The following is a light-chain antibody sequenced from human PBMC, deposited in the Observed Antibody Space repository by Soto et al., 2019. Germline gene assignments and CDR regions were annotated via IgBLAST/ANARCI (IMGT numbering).Light chain of an antibody. J-gene: IGLJ3*02. V-gene: IGLV1-47*02. CDR1: KSNIGSNE. CDR2: ADS. Sequence: QSVLTQPPSASGTPGQRVTISCSGSKSNIGSNEVYWYQQLPGTAPKLLIYADSQRPSGVPDRFSASKSGTSASLTLSGLRSEDEANYFCSSFTSRDTLVFGGGTKLTVL. CDR3: SSFTSRDTLV.